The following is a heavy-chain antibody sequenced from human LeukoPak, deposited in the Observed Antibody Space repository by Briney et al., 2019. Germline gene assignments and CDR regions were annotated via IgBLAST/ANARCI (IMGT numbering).Heavy chain of an antibody. CDR2: ISGSGGST. J-gene: IGHJ1*01. V-gene: IGHV3-23*01. D-gene: IGHD6-13*01. CDR3: AKDGGYSSSWPRQNEYFQH. Sequence: GGSLRLSCAASGFTFSSYAMSWVRQAPGKGLEWVSAISGSGGSTYYADSVKGRFTISRDNSKNTLYLQMNSLRAEDTAVYYCAKDGGYSSSWPRQNEYFQHWGQGTLVTVSS. CDR1: GFTFSSYA.